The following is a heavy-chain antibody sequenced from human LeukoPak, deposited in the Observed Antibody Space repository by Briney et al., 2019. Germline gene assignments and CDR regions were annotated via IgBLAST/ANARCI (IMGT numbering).Heavy chain of an antibody. D-gene: IGHD3-3*01. J-gene: IGHJ3*01. CDR2: LSYGGTNK. Sequence: PGGSLRLSCAASGFTFSDYAMHWVRQAPGKGLEWVAVLSYGGTNKYYADSVKGRFTISRDNSKNTMFLQMNSLRAEDTAVYHCARDRSGYANDAFDFWGPGTMVTVSS. V-gene: IGHV3-30-3*01. CDR1: GFTFSDYA. CDR3: ARDRSGYANDAFDF.